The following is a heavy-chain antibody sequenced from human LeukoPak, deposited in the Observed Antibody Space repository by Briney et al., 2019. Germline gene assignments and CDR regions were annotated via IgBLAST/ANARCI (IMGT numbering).Heavy chain of an antibody. CDR2: IYSGGST. V-gene: IGHV3-66*01. CDR3: ARDRDQGYYYYMDV. J-gene: IGHJ6*03. D-gene: IGHD3-10*01. Sequence: PGGSLRLSCAASEFSVGSNYMTWVRQAPGKGLEWVSLIYSGGSTYYADSVKGRFTISRDNAKNSLYLQMNSLRAEDTAVYYCARDRDQGYYYYMDVWGKGTTVTVSS. CDR1: EFSVGSNY.